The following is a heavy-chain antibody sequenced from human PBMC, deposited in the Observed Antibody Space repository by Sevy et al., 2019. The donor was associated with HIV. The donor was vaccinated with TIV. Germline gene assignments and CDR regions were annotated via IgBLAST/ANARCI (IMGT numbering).Heavy chain of an antibody. D-gene: IGHD3-10*01. V-gene: IGHV1-18*01. Sequence: ASVKVSCKASGYTFTSYGISWVRQAPGQGLEWMGWISAYNGNTNYAQMLQGRVTMTTDTSTSTAYMELRSLRSDDTAVYYCARVGYYGSGSYYKEDDAFDIWGQGTMVTVSS. CDR1: GYTFTSYG. CDR3: ARVGYYGSGSYYKEDDAFDI. J-gene: IGHJ3*02. CDR2: ISAYNGNT.